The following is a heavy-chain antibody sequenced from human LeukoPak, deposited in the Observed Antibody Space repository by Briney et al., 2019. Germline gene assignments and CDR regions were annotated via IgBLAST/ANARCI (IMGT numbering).Heavy chain of an antibody. CDR2: ISSSSSYI. V-gene: IGHV3-21*01. CDR1: GFTFSSYS. D-gene: IGHD3-22*01. J-gene: IGHJ3*02. Sequence: PGGSLRLSCAASGFTFSSYSLNWVRQAPGKGLEWVSSISSSSSYIYYADSVKSRFTISRDNAKNSLYLQMNSLRAEDTAVYYCARDTTGYYDSSGYYLFDAFDIWGQGTMVTVSS. CDR3: ARDTTGYYDSSGYYLFDAFDI.